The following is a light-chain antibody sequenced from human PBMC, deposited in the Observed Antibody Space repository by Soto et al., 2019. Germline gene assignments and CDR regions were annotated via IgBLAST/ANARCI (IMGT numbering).Light chain of an antibody. CDR2: GAS. CDR1: QSVSSN. CDR3: QQYNNWPYT. Sequence: EIVMTQSPATLSVSPGERATLSCRASQSVSSNLAWYQQKPGQAPRLLIYGASIRATGIPARFSGSGSGKEFTLTISRLQSEDFAVYYCQQYNNWPYTFGQGTKLEIK. V-gene: IGKV3D-15*01. J-gene: IGKJ2*01.